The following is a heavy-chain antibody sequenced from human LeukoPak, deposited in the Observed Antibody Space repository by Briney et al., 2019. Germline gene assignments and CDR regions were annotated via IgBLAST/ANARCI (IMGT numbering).Heavy chain of an antibody. D-gene: IGHD4-11*01. CDR3: ARAAVTTYYYYYYMDV. CDR2: IIPIFGTA. Sequence: SVKVSCKASGSTFSIYAISWVRQAPGQGLEWMGGIIPIFGTANYAQKFQGRVTITADESTSTAYMELSSLRSEDTAVYYCARAAVTTYYYYYYMDVWGKGTTVTVSS. J-gene: IGHJ6*03. V-gene: IGHV1-69*01. CDR1: GSTFSIYA.